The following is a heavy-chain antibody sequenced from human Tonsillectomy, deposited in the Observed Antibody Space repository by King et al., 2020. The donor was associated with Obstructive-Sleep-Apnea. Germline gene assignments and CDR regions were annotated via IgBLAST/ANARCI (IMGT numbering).Heavy chain of an antibody. CDR3: SHTRWSPTWGPWFDP. J-gene: IGHJ5*02. Sequence: TLKESGPTLVKPTQTLTLTCSFSGFSITASGVGVGWIRQPPGKALEWLALIYWDDDKRYSPSLKSRLTITKDNSKNQVVLSLTNVDPVDTATYYCSHTRWSPTWGPWFDPWGQGTLVTVSS. D-gene: IGHD2-15*01. V-gene: IGHV2-5*02. CDR2: IYWDDDK. CDR1: GFSITASGVG.